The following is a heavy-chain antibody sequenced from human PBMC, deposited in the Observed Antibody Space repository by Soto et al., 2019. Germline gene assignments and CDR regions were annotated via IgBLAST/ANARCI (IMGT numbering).Heavy chain of an antibody. CDR3: ARDSSIVVDGGSCQDY. J-gene: IGHJ4*02. CDR2: INPSGGST. Sequence: GASVKVSCKASGYTFTNYHMHWVRQAPGQGFEWMGIINPSGGSTTYAQKFQGRVTMTSDTSTSTVYMELSSLRSDDTAVYYCARDSSIVVDGGSCQDYWGQGTQVTSPQ. V-gene: IGHV1-46*01. CDR1: GYTFTNYH. D-gene: IGHD2-15*01.